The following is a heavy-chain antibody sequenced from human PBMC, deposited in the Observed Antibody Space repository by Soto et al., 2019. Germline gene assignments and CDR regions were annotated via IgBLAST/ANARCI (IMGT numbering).Heavy chain of an antibody. CDR1: GFTFSSYS. CDR3: ARGSPPHYYDSLDDAFDI. Sequence: EVQLVESGGGLVQPGGSLRLSCAASGFTFSSYSMNWVRQAPGKGLEWVSYISSSSSTIYYADSVKGRFTISRDNAKNSLYLQMNSLRDEDTAVYYCARGSPPHYYDSLDDAFDIWGQGTMVTVSS. V-gene: IGHV3-48*02. CDR2: ISSSSSTI. D-gene: IGHD3-22*01. J-gene: IGHJ3*02.